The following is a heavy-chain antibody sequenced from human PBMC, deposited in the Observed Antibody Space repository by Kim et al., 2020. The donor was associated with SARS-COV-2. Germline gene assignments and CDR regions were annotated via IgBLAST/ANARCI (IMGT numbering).Heavy chain of an antibody. CDR1: GFTFTSYS. V-gene: IGHV3-48*04. CDR2: ITGSSTTI. D-gene: IGHD3-16*01. J-gene: IGHJ4*02. Sequence: GGSLRLSCAASGFTFTSYSMNWVRQAPGKGLEWVSYITGSSTTIYYADSVKGRFTISRDNAKNSPYLQMNSLRADDPAGYYCARDAYSWVYWGQGTLVTV. CDR3: ARDAYSWVY.